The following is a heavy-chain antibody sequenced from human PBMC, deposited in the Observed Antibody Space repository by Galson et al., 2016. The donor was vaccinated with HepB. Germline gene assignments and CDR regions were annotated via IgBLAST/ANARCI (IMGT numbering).Heavy chain of an antibody. CDR1: GDSLSSNSAA. CDR3: AGEGASGYALDY. D-gene: IGHD6-25*01. V-gene: IGHV6-1*01. Sequence: CAISGDSLSSNSAAWNWIRQSPSRGLEWLGRTYYRSKWYNDYAESVKSRITINPDTSKNQFSLQLHSVTPDDTAFYYCAGEGASGYALDYWGQGTLVTVSS. J-gene: IGHJ4*02. CDR2: TYYRSKWYN.